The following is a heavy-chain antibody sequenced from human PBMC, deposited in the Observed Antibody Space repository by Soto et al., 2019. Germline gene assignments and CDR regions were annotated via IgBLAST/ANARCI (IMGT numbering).Heavy chain of an antibody. CDR1: GGRFSSYA. D-gene: IGHD3-22*01. CDR2: IIPIFGTA. V-gene: IGHV1-69*13. Sequence: ASVKVSCAASGGRFSSYAISWVRQAPGQGLEWMGGIIPIFGTANYAQKFQGRVTITADESTSTAYMELSSLRSEDTAVYYCAREGVVTHTAARFFDYWGQGTLVTVSS. J-gene: IGHJ4*02. CDR3: AREGVVTHTAARFFDY.